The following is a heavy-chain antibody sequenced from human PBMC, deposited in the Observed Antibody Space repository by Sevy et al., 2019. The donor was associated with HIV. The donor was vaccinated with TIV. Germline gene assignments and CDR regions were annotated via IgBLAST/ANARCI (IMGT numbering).Heavy chain of an antibody. CDR3: ACTRFLEWLLDDYYYYMDV. CDR2: ISAYNGNT. Sequence: ASVKVSCKASGYTFTSYGISWVRQAPGQGLEWMGWISAYNGNTNYAPKLQGRVTMTTDTSTGTAYMELRSLRSDDTAVDYCACTRFLEWLLDDYYYYMDVWGKGTTVTVSS. V-gene: IGHV1-18*04. J-gene: IGHJ6*03. D-gene: IGHD3-3*01. CDR1: GYTFTSYG.